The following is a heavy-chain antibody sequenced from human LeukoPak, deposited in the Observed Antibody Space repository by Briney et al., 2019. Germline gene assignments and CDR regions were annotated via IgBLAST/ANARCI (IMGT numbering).Heavy chain of an antibody. D-gene: IGHD3-9*01. CDR1: GFTFSTYW. V-gene: IGHV3-7*04. CDR2: IRNVGTAK. Sequence: GGSLRLSCAASGFTFSTYWMSCVRQAPGKGLEWVAKIRNVGTAKYSVDFVKVRLTISRDNAKNSLYLQMNSLRAEDTAVYYCARGYDILTGYYNAFDIWGQGTMVTVSS. CDR3: ARGYDILTGYYNAFDI. J-gene: IGHJ3*02.